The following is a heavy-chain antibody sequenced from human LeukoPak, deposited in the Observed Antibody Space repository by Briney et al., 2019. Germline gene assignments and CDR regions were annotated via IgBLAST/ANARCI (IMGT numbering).Heavy chain of an antibody. Sequence: GGSLRLSCAASGLTFTNAWMSWVRQAPGKGLEWVGRIKSKTDGGTTEYAAPVKGRFTISRDDSKNTVYLQMNSLKTEDTAVYYCATDGYCSTTGCYFFDCWGQGTLVTVSS. J-gene: IGHJ4*02. D-gene: IGHD2-2*01. CDR1: GLTFTNAW. CDR2: IKSKTDGGTT. CDR3: ATDGYCSTTGCYFFDC. V-gene: IGHV3-15*01.